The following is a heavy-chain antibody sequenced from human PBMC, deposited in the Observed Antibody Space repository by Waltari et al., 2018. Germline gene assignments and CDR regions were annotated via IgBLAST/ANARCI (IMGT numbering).Heavy chain of an antibody. CDR2: ISGSGGST. V-gene: IGHV3-23*01. D-gene: IGHD2-21*02. CDR1: GFTFSSYS. J-gene: IGHJ4*01. Sequence: EVQLLESGGGLVQPGGSLRLSCVASGFTFSSYSMAWVRQVPGKGLEWVSLISGSGGSTYYADSVKGRFTIFRDNSGNTVYLKMNSLKVEDTAVYYCAKEPSYCGGGCYSVLDYWGHGILVTVSS. CDR3: AKEPSYCGGGCYSVLDY.